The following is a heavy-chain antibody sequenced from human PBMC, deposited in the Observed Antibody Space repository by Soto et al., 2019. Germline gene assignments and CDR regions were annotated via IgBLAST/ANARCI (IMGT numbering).Heavy chain of an antibody. J-gene: IGHJ6*02. CDR2: IKSKTDGGTT. Sequence: GGSLRLSCAASGFTFSNAWMNWVRQAPGKGLEWVGRIKSKTDGGTTDYAAPVKGRFTISRDDSKNTLYLQMNSLKTEDTAVYYCTTDLPTGVIDYYYYGMDVWGQGTTVTVSS. CDR3: TTDLPTGVIDYYYYGMDV. V-gene: IGHV3-15*07. CDR1: GFTFSNAW. D-gene: IGHD2-21*01.